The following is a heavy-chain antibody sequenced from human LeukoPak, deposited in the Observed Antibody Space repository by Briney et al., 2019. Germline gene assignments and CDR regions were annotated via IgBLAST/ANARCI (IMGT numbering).Heavy chain of an antibody. D-gene: IGHD3-22*01. CDR3: ARLRKTYYYDSSGYYYFDY. Sequence: KPSETLSLTCTVSGGSITNSSYYWGWIRQSPERGLEWIGRIYTSGSTNYNPSLKSRVTMSVDASKNQFSLKLSSVTAADTAVYYCARLRKTYYYDSSGYYYFDYWGQGTLVTVSS. J-gene: IGHJ4*02. CDR2: IYTSGST. CDR1: GGSITNSSYY. V-gene: IGHV4-39*07.